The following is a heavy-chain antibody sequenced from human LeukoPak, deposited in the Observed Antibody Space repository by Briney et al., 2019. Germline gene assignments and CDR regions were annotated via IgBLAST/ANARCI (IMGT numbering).Heavy chain of an antibody. Sequence: SDPLSLTCTVSGGSISSSSYYWGWIRQPPGKGLEWIGSIYYSGSTYYNPSLKSRVTISVDTSKNQFSLKLSSVTAADTAVYYCARVVGARLTGYYYYMDVWGKGTTVTVSS. V-gene: IGHV4-39*07. CDR2: IYYSGST. CDR3: ARVVGARLTGYYYYMDV. CDR1: GGSISSSSYY. J-gene: IGHJ6*03. D-gene: IGHD1-26*01.